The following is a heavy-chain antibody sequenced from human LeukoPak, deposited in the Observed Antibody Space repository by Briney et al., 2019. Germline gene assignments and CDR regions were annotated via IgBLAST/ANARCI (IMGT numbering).Heavy chain of an antibody. CDR2: IYYSGST. J-gene: IGHJ4*02. CDR1: VDSISSYS. CDR3: AREYTYGFSDH. D-gene: IGHD5-18*01. V-gene: IGHV4-59*12. Sequence: NPSETLSLTCTVSVDSISSYSWSWVRQPPGRGLEWIGYIYYSGSTTYNPSLKSRVTISVDTSKNQFSLKLSSVTAADTAVYYCAREYTYGFSDHWGQGTLVTVSS.